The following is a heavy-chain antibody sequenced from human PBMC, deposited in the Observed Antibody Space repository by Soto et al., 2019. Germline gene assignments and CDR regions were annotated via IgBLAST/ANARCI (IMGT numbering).Heavy chain of an antibody. Sequence: ASVKVSCKASGYTFTGYYMHWVRQAPGQGLEWMGWINPNSGGTNYAQKFQGWVTMTRDTSISTAYMELSRLRSDDTAVYYGARSDSSSYYYYGMDVWGQGTTVTVSS. V-gene: IGHV1-2*04. D-gene: IGHD6-6*01. CDR1: GYTFTGYY. J-gene: IGHJ6*02. CDR3: ARSDSSSYYYYGMDV. CDR2: INPNSGGT.